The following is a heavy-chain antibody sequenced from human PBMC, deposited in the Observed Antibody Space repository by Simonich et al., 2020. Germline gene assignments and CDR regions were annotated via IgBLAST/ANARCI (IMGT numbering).Heavy chain of an antibody. V-gene: IGHV1-2*02. CDR2: MNPNSGGT. D-gene: IGHD6-6*01. CDR3: ARDRAARYYYYYYMDV. CDR1: GYTFTGYY. Sequence: QVQLVQSGAEVKKPGASVKVSCKASGYTFTGYYMHWVRQAPGQRLGWMGWMNPNSGGTNYEQKFQGRVTMTRDTSISTAYMELSRLRSDDTAVYYCARDRAARYYYYYYMDVWGKGTTVTVSS. J-gene: IGHJ6*03.